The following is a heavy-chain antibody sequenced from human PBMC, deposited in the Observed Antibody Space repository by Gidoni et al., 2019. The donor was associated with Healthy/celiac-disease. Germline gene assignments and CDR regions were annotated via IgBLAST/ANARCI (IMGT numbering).Heavy chain of an antibody. CDR3: NTDQGGYDFVDY. J-gene: IGHJ4*02. D-gene: IGHD5-12*01. Sequence: EVQLVESGGGLVKPGAPLRLSCAASGFSSSHAWVSWVRQAPGTGLEWVGRMKSKTDGGTTDNTAHVKDRFTILRDDSKNTLYLQMNSLRTENTAVYYCNTDQGGYDFVDYWGQGTLVTVSS. CDR2: MKSKTDGGTT. CDR1: GFSSSHAW. V-gene: IGHV3-15*01.